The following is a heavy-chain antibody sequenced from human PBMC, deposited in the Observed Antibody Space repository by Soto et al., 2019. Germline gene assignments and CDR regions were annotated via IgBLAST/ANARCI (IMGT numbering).Heavy chain of an antibody. CDR2: MNPNSGNT. V-gene: IGHV1-8*01. Sequence: AVQVSCKASGYTFTSYDINWGRQATGQGLEWMGWMNPNSGNTGYAQKFQGRVTMTRNTSISTAYMELSSLRSEDTAVYYRARFYSSSWLFDYWAKGTPGTVDS. J-gene: IGHJ4*02. CDR1: GYTFTSYD. CDR3: ARFYSSSWLFDY. D-gene: IGHD6-13*01.